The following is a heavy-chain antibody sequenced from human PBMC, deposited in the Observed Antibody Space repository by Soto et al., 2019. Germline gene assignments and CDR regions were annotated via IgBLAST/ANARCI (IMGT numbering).Heavy chain of an antibody. CDR3: ARGDCSGGTCNYYYYGVAV. J-gene: IGHJ6*02. Sequence: PSETLSLTCAVSGGSVSSGRYYWSWIRQPPGKGLEWIGYIYYSGSTNYNPSLKGRVTISVDTSKNQFSLKLSSVTAADTAVYYCARGDCSGGTCNYYYYGVAVWGPGTTVTVSS. D-gene: IGHD2-15*01. CDR2: IYYSGST. V-gene: IGHV4-61*01. CDR1: GGSVSSGRYY.